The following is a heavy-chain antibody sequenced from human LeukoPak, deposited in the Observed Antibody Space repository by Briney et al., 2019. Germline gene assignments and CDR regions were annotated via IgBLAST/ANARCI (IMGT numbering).Heavy chain of an antibody. CDR2: INHSGST. Sequence: PSETLSLTCAVYGGSFSGYYWSWIRQPPGKGLEWIGEINHSGSTNYNPSLKSRVTISVDTSKNQFSLKLSSVTAADTAVYYCARSLGQQLVTGYFQHWGQGTLVTVSS. V-gene: IGHV4-34*01. D-gene: IGHD6-13*01. CDR1: GGSFSGYY. CDR3: ARSLGQQLVTGYFQH. J-gene: IGHJ1*01.